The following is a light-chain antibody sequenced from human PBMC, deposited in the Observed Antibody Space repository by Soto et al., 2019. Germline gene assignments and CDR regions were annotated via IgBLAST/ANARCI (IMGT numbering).Light chain of an antibody. CDR2: KAS. Sequence: DIQMTQSPSTLSASVGDRVTITCRASQTISSWLAWYQQKPGKAPKLLIYKASTLKSGVPSRFSGSGSGTDFTLTISSLQPEDFATYYCQQYNDNPRTFGQGTRLEIK. CDR3: QQYNDNPRT. CDR1: QTISSW. V-gene: IGKV1-5*03. J-gene: IGKJ5*01.